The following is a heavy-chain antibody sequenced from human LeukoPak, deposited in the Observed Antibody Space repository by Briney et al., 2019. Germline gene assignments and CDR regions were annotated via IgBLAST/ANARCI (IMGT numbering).Heavy chain of an antibody. CDR1: GYTFTSYD. D-gene: IGHD4-17*01. V-gene: IGHV1-8*03. CDR3: ARGRSRDYGDYFDY. CDR2: MNPNSGNT. J-gene: IGHJ4*02. Sequence: ASVKVSCKASGYTFTSYDINWVRQATGQGLEWMGWMNPNSGNTGYAQKFQGRVTITRNTSISTAYMELSSLRSEDTAVYYCARGRSRDYGDYFDYWGQGTLVTVSS.